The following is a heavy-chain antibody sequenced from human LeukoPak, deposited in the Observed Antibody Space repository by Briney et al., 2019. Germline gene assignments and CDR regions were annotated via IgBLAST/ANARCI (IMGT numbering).Heavy chain of an antibody. CDR3: ARDDATSGWFLDF. J-gene: IGHJ4*02. Sequence: GGSLRLSCAASGFSFNNYWMHWVRQAPGKGLEWVANIKQDGSEKYYVDSVKGRFAISRDNAKNSLYLQINNLRAEDTAVYYCARDDATSGWFLDFWGQGSPVIVSS. CDR1: GFSFNNYW. V-gene: IGHV3-7*01. CDR2: IKQDGSEK. D-gene: IGHD6-19*01.